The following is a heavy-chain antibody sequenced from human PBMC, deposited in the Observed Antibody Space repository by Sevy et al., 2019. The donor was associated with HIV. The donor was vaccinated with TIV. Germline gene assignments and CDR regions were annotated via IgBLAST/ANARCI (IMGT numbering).Heavy chain of an antibody. V-gene: IGHV4-34*01. CDR2: INHSGST. D-gene: IGHD2-2*01. J-gene: IGHJ3*02. CDR3: ARHCGSTSCSHAFDI. Sequence: SETLSLICAVYGGSFSGYYWSWIRQPPGKGLEWIGEINHSGSTNYNPSLKSRVTISVDTSKNQFSLKLSSVTAADTAVYYCARHCGSTSCSHAFDIWGQGTMVTVSS. CDR1: GGSFSGYY.